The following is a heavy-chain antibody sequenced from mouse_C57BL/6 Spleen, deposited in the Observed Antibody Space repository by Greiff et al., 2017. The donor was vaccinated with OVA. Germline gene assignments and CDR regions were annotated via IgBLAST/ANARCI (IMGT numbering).Heavy chain of an antibody. V-gene: IGHV3-6*01. Sequence: ESGPGLVKPSQSLSLTCSVTGYSITSGYYWNWIRQFPGNKLEWMGYISYDGSNNYNPSLKNRISITRDTSKNQFFLKLNSVTTEDTATYYCAYYYDYAMDYWGQGTSVTVSS. D-gene: IGHD1-1*01. CDR1: GYSITSGYY. CDR2: ISYDGSN. J-gene: IGHJ4*01. CDR3: AYYYDYAMDY.